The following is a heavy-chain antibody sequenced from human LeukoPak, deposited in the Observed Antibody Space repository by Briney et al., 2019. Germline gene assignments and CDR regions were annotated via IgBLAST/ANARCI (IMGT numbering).Heavy chain of an antibody. D-gene: IGHD6-19*01. CDR2: ISAYNGNT. CDR1: GYTFTSYG. Sequence: ASVKVSCKASGYTFTSYGISWVRQAPGQGLEWMGWISAYNGNTNYAQKLQGRVTMTTDTSTSTVYMEPSSLRSEDTAVYYCARDSSGDTLFDYWGQGTLVTVSS. J-gene: IGHJ4*02. CDR3: ARDSSGDTLFDY. V-gene: IGHV1-18*01.